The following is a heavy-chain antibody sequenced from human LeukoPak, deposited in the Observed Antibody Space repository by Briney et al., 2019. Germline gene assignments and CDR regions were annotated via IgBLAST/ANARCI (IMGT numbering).Heavy chain of an antibody. D-gene: IGHD1-26*01. J-gene: IGHJ4*02. CDR1: GFTFSSYW. CDR3: AREIVGAIKSYFDY. Sequence: GGSLRLSGTASGFTFSSYWMSWVRQAPGKGLEWVANIRQDGGLKHYVDSVKGRFTISRDNAENSLYLQMNSLRAEDTAVYYCAREIVGAIKSYFDYWGQGTLVTASS. CDR2: IRQDGGLK. V-gene: IGHV3-7*01.